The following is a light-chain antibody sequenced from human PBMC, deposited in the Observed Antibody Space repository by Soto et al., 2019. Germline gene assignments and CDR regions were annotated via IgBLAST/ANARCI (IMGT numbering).Light chain of an antibody. CDR3: GSYTTSSNYV. CDR1: SSDIGTYNL. V-gene: IGLV2-14*02. Sequence: QSALTQPASVSGSPGQSITISCTGTSSDIGTYNLVSWYQQYPGEAPKLIIYEGSKWPPGVSSRFSGSKSGNTASLTISGLQAEDEADYYCGSYTTSSNYVFGTGTKLTVL. J-gene: IGLJ1*01. CDR2: EGS.